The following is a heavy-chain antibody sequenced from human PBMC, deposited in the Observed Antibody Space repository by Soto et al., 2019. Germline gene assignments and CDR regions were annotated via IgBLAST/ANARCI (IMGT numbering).Heavy chain of an antibody. Sequence: SETLSLTCTVSGSSISSGDHYWSWIRQPPGKGLEWIGYIYHTGSTYFNPSLKSRISMSVDTSKNQIYLNVTSVTAADAAVYFCARAVIPAALYAYWGQGTLVTVSS. V-gene: IGHV4-30-4*01. CDR1: GSSISSGDHY. J-gene: IGHJ4*02. CDR2: IYHTGST. CDR3: ARAVIPAALYAY. D-gene: IGHD2-2*01.